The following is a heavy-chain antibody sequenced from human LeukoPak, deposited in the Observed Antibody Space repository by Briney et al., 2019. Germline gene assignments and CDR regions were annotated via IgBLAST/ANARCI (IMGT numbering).Heavy chain of an antibody. D-gene: IGHD1-26*01. CDR2: IYHSGST. J-gene: IGHJ4*02. V-gene: IGHV4-38-2*02. CDR1: GGSISSYY. CDR3: ARVGSYFPFDY. Sequence: PSETLSLTCTVSGGSISSYYWGWIRQPPGKGLEWIGSIYHSGSTYYNPSLKSRVTISVDTSKNQFSLKLSSVTAVDTAVYYCARVGSYFPFDYWGQGTLVTVSS.